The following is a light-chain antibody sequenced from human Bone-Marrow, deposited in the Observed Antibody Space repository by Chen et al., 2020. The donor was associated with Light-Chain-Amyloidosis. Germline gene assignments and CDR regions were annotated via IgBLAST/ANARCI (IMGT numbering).Light chain of an antibody. CDR3: QVWDRSRDRPV. CDR2: DDS. CDR1: NIGSTS. Sequence: SYVLTQPSSVSVAPGQTATIACGGNNIGSTSVHWYQQTPGPAPLLVVYDDSDRPPGIPARLAGCNSGNTATLPSSRGEAGDEADYYCQVWDRSRDRPVFGGGTKLTVL. J-gene: IGLJ3*02. V-gene: IGLV3-21*02.